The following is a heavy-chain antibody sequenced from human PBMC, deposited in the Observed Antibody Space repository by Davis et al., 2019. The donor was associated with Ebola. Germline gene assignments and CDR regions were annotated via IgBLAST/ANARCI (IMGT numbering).Heavy chain of an antibody. CDR1: GGSISSYY. J-gene: IGHJ4*02. Sequence: MPSETLSLTCTVSGGSISSYYWSWIRQPPGKGLEWIGYIYYSGSTNYNPSLKSRVTISVDTSKNQFSLKLSSVTAADTAVYYCARGSLSDSSPIDYWGQGTLVTVSS. CDR3: ARGSLSDSSPIDY. D-gene: IGHD3-22*01. V-gene: IGHV4-59*08. CDR2: IYYSGST.